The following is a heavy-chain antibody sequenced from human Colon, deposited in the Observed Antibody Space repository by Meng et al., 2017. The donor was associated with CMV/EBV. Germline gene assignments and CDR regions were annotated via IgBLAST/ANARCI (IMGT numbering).Heavy chain of an antibody. CDR1: ITYV. V-gene: IGHV1-3*02. CDR3: ARGKNYYDSSGYRKGLDY. CDR2: SNTGNRNT. D-gene: IGHD3-22*01. Sequence: ITYVKHWVRQAPGQRLEWMGWSNTGNRNTKYSQEFQDRVTITRDTSANTAYMELSRLRSDDTAVYYCARGKNYYDSSGYRKGLDYWGQGTLVTVSS. J-gene: IGHJ4*02.